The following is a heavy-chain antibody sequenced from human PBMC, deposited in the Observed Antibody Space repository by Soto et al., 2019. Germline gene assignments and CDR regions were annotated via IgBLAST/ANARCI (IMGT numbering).Heavy chain of an antibody. D-gene: IGHD6-19*01. CDR2: ISHSGVNT. Sequence: GGSLRLSCAASGFNFSDYAVSWVRQTPGKGLEWCSSISHSGVNTYYADSVKGRFTISRDIPKSTSFLLMNSLRADDTAGYYCTNQGLAQYSSDYWGQGPLVNVSS. J-gene: IGHJ4*02. CDR1: GFNFSDYA. V-gene: IGHV3-23*01. CDR3: TNQGLAQYSSDY.